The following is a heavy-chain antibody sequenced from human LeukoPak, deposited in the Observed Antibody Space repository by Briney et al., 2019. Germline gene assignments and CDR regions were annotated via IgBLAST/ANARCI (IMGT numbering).Heavy chain of an antibody. CDR3: ARGGYGGNFYWYFDL. D-gene: IGHD4-23*01. J-gene: IGHJ2*01. CDR1: FDSLSSQY. V-gene: IGHV4-59*11. CDR2: IFYSGTT. Sequence: SETASLTCPFSFDSLSSQYWSWIRQPPGKGLEWIGYIFYSGTTNYNPSLKSRVTLSIDTSKKEFSLTLTSVTAADTAVYYCARGGYGGNFYWYFDLWGRGTLVTVSS.